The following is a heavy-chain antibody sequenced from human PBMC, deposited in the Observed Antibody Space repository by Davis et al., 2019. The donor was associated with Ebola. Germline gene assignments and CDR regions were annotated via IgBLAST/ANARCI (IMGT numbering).Heavy chain of an antibody. CDR1: GGTFRSYA. CDR3: ARDVSSYDSSGYYPDYFDY. V-gene: IGHV1-69*04. Sequence: AASVKVSCKASGGTFRSYAISWVRQAPGQGLEWMGRIIPILGIANYAQKFQGRVTITADKSTSTAYMELSSLRSEDTAVYYCARDVSSYDSSGYYPDYFDYWGQGTLVTVSS. J-gene: IGHJ4*02. CDR2: IIPILGIA. D-gene: IGHD3-22*01.